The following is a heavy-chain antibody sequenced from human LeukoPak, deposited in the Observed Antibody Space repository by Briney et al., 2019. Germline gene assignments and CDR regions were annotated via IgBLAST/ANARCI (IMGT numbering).Heavy chain of an antibody. D-gene: IGHD2-2*01. CDR1: GFTFDDYA. Sequence: GGSLRLSCAASGFTFDDYAMHWVRQAPGKGLEWVSGISWNSGSIGYADSVKGRFTISRDNAKNSLYLQMNSLRAEDTALYYCVKDRYCSSTSCYRWFDPWGQGTLVTVSS. CDR2: ISWNSGSI. J-gene: IGHJ5*02. V-gene: IGHV3-9*01. CDR3: VKDRYCSSTSCYRWFDP.